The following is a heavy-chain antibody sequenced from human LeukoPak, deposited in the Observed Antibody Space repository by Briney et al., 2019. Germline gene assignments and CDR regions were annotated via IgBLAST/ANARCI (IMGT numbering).Heavy chain of an antibody. Sequence: GGSLRLSRAASGFAFSSFAMGWVRQSPGKGLEWLSTINGGGNTTFYADSVKGRFTISRDNSKNTLYLHMDSLRPDDTAIYYCTKELHVAVAVADYYYFYMDVWGRGTAVTVSS. CDR1: GFAFSSFA. D-gene: IGHD6-19*01. J-gene: IGHJ6*03. V-gene: IGHV3-23*01. CDR2: INGGGNTT. CDR3: TKELHVAVAVADYYYFYMDV.